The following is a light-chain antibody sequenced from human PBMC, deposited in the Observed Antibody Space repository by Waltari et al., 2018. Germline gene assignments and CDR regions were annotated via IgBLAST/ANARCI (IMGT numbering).Light chain of an antibody. Sequence: SALTQPASVSGSPGQSITIPFTGTSRAVGAYNFVSWYRQNPGKAPKLMIYDVSKRPSGVSKRFSGSKSGNTASLTISGLQAEDGADYYCSSYTSSIPYVFGTGTKVTVL. CDR3: SSYTSSIPYV. CDR1: SRAVGAYNF. J-gene: IGLJ1*01. V-gene: IGLV2-14*01. CDR2: DVS.